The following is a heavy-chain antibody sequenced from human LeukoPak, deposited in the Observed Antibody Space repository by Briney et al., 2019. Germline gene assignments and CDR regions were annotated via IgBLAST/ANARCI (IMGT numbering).Heavy chain of an antibody. V-gene: IGHV4-34*01. CDR2: INHSGST. Sequence: ETLSLTCAVYGGSFSGYYWSWIRQPPGKGLEWIGEINHSGSTNYNPSLKSRVTISVDTSKNQFSLKLSSVTAADTAVYYCARGSWYFDLWGRGTLVTVSS. CDR1: GGSFSGYY. J-gene: IGHJ2*01. CDR3: ARGSWYFDL.